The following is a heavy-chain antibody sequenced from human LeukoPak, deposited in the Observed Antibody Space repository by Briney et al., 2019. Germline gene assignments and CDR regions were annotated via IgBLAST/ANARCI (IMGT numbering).Heavy chain of an antibody. V-gene: IGHV3-21*01. CDR3: ARVYYDSSGYLDY. D-gene: IGHD3-22*01. CDR1: GFTFSSYS. CDR2: ISSSSYI. Sequence: GGSLRLSCAASGFTFSSYSMNWVRQAPGKGLEWVSSISSSSYIYYADSVKGRFTISRDNAKNSLYLQMNSLRAEDTAVYYCARVYYDSSGYLDYWGQGTLVTVSS. J-gene: IGHJ4*02.